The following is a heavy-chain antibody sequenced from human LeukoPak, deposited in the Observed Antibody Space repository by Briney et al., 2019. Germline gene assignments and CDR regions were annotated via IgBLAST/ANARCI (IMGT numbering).Heavy chain of an antibody. CDR1: GYTFTSYG. D-gene: IGHD2-2*01. CDR3: ARDRLSQLLED. V-gene: IGHV1-18*01. J-gene: IGHJ4*02. CDR2: ISAYNGKT. Sequence: ASVKVSCKASGYTFTSYGISWVRRAPGQGLEWMGWISAYNGKTNYAQKLQGRVTMTTDTSTSKAYMELRSLRSDDTAVYYCARDRLSQLLEDWGQRTLVTVSS.